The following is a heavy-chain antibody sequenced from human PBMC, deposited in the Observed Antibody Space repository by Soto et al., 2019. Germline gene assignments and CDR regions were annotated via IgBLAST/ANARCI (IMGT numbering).Heavy chain of an antibody. CDR1: GFTFSSYA. V-gene: IGHV3-23*01. Sequence: GGSLRLSCAASGFTFSSYAVSWVRQAPGKGLEWVSAISGSGGSTYYADSVKGRFTISRDNSKNTLYLQMNSLRAEDTAVYYCRYSGSYSAFDYWAQGTLVTVSS. CDR3: RYSGSYSAFDY. CDR2: ISGSGGST. D-gene: IGHD1-26*01. J-gene: IGHJ4*02.